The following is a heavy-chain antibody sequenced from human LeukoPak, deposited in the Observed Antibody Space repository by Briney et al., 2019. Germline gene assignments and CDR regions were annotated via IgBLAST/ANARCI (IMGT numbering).Heavy chain of an antibody. Sequence: ASVKVSCKASGGTFSSYAISWVRQAPGQGLEWMGGIIPIFGTANYAQKFQGRVTITTDESTSTAYMELSSLRSEDTAVYYCARPARPYYYDSSGSIEIFDYWGQGTLVTVSS. CDR1: GGTFSSYA. V-gene: IGHV1-69*05. CDR2: IIPIFGTA. D-gene: IGHD3-22*01. CDR3: ARPARPYYYDSSGSIEIFDY. J-gene: IGHJ4*02.